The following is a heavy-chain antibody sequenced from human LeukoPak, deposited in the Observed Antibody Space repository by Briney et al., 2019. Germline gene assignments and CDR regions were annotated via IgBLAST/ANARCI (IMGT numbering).Heavy chain of an antibody. CDR1: GGSISSYY. CDR2: IYYSGST. V-gene: IGHV4-59*08. CDR3: ARQGCSGGSCYYSKNYGMDV. D-gene: IGHD2-15*01. Sequence: SETLSLTCTVSGGSISSYYWSWIRQPPGKGLEWIGYIYYSGSTNYNPSLKSRVTISVDTSKNQFSLKLSSVTAADTAVYYCARQGCSGGSCYYSKNYGMDVWGQETTVTVSS. J-gene: IGHJ6*02.